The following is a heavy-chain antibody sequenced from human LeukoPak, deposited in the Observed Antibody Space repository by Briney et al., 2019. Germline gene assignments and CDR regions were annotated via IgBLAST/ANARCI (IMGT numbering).Heavy chain of an antibody. CDR2: IKEDGSEK. J-gene: IGHJ4*02. D-gene: IGHD2-15*01. V-gene: IGHV3-7*01. Sequence: GGSLRLSCAASGFTFTEYWMSWVRQAPGKGREWVANIKEDGSEKYYVDSVKGRFTVSRDDATKSLYLQMNSLRAEDTALYYCARDSRPRGGSCFDNWGQGTLVTVSS. CDR3: ARDSRPRGGSCFDN. CDR1: GFTFTEYW.